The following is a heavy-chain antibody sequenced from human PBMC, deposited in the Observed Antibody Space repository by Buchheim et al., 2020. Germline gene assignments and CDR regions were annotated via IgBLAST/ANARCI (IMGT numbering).Heavy chain of an antibody. Sequence: QVQLQESGPGLVKPSGTLSLTCVISGGSISSNNNWWSWVRQPPGKGLEWLGEIYHSGSTNYNPSLESRVTTSVDKSKNQLSLRLISVTAADTTMYYCARYYYDSSGYYQFDSWGQGTL. D-gene: IGHD3-22*01. CDR2: IYHSGST. CDR1: GGSISSNNNW. CDR3: ARYYYDSSGYYQFDS. V-gene: IGHV4-4*02. J-gene: IGHJ4*02.